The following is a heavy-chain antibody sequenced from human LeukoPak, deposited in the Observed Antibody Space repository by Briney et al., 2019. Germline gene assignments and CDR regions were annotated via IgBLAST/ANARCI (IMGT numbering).Heavy chain of an antibody. D-gene: IGHD5-18*01. V-gene: IGHV4-59*08. Sequence: SETLSLTCTVSGGSISSYYWSWIRQPPGKGLEWIGYIYYSGSTNYNPSLKSRVTMSVDTSKNQFSLKLSSVTAADTAVYYCARHRPRGYSYGNNWFDPWGQGTLVTVSS. J-gene: IGHJ5*02. CDR2: IYYSGST. CDR1: GGSISSYY. CDR3: ARHRPRGYSYGNNWFDP.